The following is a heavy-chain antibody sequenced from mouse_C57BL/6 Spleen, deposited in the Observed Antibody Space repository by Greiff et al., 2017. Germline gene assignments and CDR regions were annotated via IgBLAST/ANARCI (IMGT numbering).Heavy chain of an antibody. D-gene: IGHD4-1*01. CDR1: GYTFTDYN. Sequence: VQLKESGPELVKPGASVKMSCKASGYTFTDYNMHWVKQSHGKSLEWIGYINPNNGGTSYNQKFKGKATLTVNKSSSTAYMELRSLTSEDSAVYYCARELGRRYFDVWGTGTTVTVSS. J-gene: IGHJ1*03. V-gene: IGHV1-22*01. CDR3: ARELGRRYFDV. CDR2: INPNNGGT.